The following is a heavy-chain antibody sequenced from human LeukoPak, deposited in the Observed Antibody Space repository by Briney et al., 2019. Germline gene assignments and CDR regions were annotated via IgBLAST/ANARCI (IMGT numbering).Heavy chain of an antibody. D-gene: IGHD6-19*01. CDR1: GFTFSSYW. CDR2: ISGSGGST. CDR3: AKGPVGIAVAGTIDY. J-gene: IGHJ4*02. V-gene: IGHV3-23*01. Sequence: PGGSLRLSCAASGFTFSSYWMNWARQAPGKGLEWVSAISGSGGSTCYADSVKGRFTISRDNSKNTLYLQMNSLRAEDTAVYYCAKGPVGIAVAGTIDYWGQGTLVTVSS.